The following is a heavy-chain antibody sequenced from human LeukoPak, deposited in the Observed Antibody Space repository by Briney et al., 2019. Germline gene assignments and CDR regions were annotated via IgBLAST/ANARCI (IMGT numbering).Heavy chain of an antibody. J-gene: IGHJ5*02. D-gene: IGHD2-2*01. CDR2: IYYSGST. CDR1: GGSISSSSYY. Sequence: PSETLSLTCTVSGGSISSSSYYWGWIRQPPGKGLEWIGSIYYSGSTYYNPSLKSRVTISVDTSKNQFSLKLSSVTAADTAVYYCARRRIYCSSTSCYWAGNLPPEQNWFDPWGQGTLVTVSS. CDR3: ARRRIYCSSTSCYWAGNLPPEQNWFDP. V-gene: IGHV4-39*07.